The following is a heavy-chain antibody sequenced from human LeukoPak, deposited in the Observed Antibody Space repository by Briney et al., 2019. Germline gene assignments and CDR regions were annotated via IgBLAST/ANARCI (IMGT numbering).Heavy chain of an antibody. J-gene: IGHJ4*02. CDR2: IYQSGRT. CDR3: ARPTPYCSGGSCYFDD. V-gene: IGHV4-38-2*01. D-gene: IGHD2-15*01. CDR1: GYSISSGYY. Sequence: SETLSLTCGVSGYSISSGYYWGRIRQPPGQGLEWVGSIYQSGRTYYNPSLKSRVTISVDTSKNQFSLKLSSVTAAATAVYYCARPTPYCSGGSCYFDDWGQATLVTVSS.